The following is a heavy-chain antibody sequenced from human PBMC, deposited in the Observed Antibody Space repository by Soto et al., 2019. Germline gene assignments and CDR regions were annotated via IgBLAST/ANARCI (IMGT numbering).Heavy chain of an antibody. CDR1: GFSLSTSGVG. D-gene: IGHD1-7*01. J-gene: IGHJ5*02. V-gene: IGHV2-5*02. CDR2: IYWDDDK. CDR3: AHSVPVRQTTEYWFDP. Sequence: QITLKESGPTLVKPTQTLTLTCTFSGFSLSTSGVGVGWIRQPPGKALEWLALIYWDDDKRYSPSLKSRLTNTKDTSQHQVVLTMTNMDPVDTATYYCAHSVPVRQTTEYWFDPWGQGTLVTVSS.